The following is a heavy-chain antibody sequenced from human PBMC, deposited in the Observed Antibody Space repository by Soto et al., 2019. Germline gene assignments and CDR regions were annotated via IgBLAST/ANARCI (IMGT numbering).Heavy chain of an antibody. V-gene: IGHV3-30*18. Sequence: QVQLVESGGGVVQPGRSLRLSCAASGFTFSSYGMHWVRQAPGKGLEWVAVISYDGSNKYYADSVKGRFTISRDNSKNTLYLQMNSLRAEDTAVYYCAKSRDTAMDASWGQGTLVTVSS. CDR3: AKSRDTAMDAS. J-gene: IGHJ4*02. CDR2: ISYDGSNK. D-gene: IGHD5-18*01. CDR1: GFTFSSYG.